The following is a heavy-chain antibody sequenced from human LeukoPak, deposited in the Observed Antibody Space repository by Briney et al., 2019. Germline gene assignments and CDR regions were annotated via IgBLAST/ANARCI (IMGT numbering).Heavy chain of an antibody. V-gene: IGHV3-21*01. CDR2: ISSSSSYI. CDR3: ARTYPAAGPYFDC. J-gene: IGHJ4*02. CDR1: GFTFSGYS. Sequence: GGSLRLSCAASGFTFSGYSMNWVRQAPGKGLEWVSSISSSSSYIYYADSVKGRFTISRDNAKNSLSLQMNSPRAEDTAVYYCARTYPAAGPYFDCWAQGTLVTVSS. D-gene: IGHD6-13*01.